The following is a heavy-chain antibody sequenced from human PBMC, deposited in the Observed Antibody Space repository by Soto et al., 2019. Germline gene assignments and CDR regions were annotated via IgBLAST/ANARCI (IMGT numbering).Heavy chain of an antibody. J-gene: IGHJ6*02. CDR3: TKRRNVLRFLEWSSGMEV. Sequence: PGGSLRLSCAASGFTFSNYGRHWVRQAPGKGLGWVAFISDDGSNKYYADSMKGRFTMSRDNSKRTLYLQMSSLRVEDTAVYYCTKRRNVLRFLEWSSGMEVWGQGTTVTVSS. CDR2: ISDDGSNK. D-gene: IGHD3-3*01. V-gene: IGHV3-30*18. CDR1: GFTFSNYG.